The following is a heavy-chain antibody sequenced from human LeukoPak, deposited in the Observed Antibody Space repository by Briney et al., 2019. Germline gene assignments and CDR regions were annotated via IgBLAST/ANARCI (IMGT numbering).Heavy chain of an antibody. V-gene: IGHV3-23*01. D-gene: IGHD6-19*01. Sequence: PGGSLRLSCEASGFTFNNYATSWVRHASWKSLESVATISGGGANTYYADFVKGRFTISRDNSENTVYLQMKYLRAEDTAIYFCAKDGGGWLSTGWYYFDYWSQGTLVTVSS. CDR3: AKDGGGWLSTGWYYFDY. J-gene: IGHJ4*02. CDR2: ISGGGANT. CDR1: GFTFNNYA.